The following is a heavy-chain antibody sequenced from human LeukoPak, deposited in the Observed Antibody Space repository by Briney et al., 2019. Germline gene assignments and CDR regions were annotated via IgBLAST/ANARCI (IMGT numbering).Heavy chain of an antibody. CDR2: ISGSGGST. V-gene: IGHV3-23*01. CDR1: GFTFSNYA. Sequence: AGGSLRLSCEASGFTFSNYAMSWVRQAPGKGLEWVSAISGSGGSTYYADSVKGRFTISRDNSKNTLYLQMNSLRVEDTAVYYCAKVLLARAYYYGMDVWGQGTTVTVSS. D-gene: IGHD2-15*01. J-gene: IGHJ6*02. CDR3: AKVLLARAYYYGMDV.